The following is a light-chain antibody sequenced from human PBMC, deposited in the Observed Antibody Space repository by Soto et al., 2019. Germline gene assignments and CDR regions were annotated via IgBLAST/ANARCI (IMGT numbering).Light chain of an antibody. CDR1: QSISDN. CDR3: QQSFSTPPT. CDR2: AAS. J-gene: IGKJ4*01. Sequence: DIQMTQSPSSLSASVGDRVTITCRASQSISDNLNWYQHKPGTAPNLLIYAASSLQSGVPPRFSGSGSGTDVTLTISSLQPEDFVTYYCQQSFSTPPTFGGGTKVEIK. V-gene: IGKV1-39*01.